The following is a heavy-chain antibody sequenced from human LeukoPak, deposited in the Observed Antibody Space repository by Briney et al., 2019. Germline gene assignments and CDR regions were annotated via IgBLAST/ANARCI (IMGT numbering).Heavy chain of an antibody. CDR2: INAGNGNT. J-gene: IGHJ1*01. CDR1: GYTFTSYA. D-gene: IGHD5-12*01. CDR3: ARPRGATRLAEYFQH. V-gene: IGHV1-3*01. Sequence: ASVKVSCKASGYTFTSYAMHWVRQAPGQGLECMGWINAGNGNTKYSQKFQGRVTITRDTSASTAYMELSSLRSEDTAVYYCARPRGATRLAEYFQHWGQGTLVTVSS.